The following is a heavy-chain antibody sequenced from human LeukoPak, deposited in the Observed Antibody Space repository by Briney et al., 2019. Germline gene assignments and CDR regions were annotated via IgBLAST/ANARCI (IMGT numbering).Heavy chain of an antibody. CDR2: ITGSGGST. J-gene: IGHJ4*02. V-gene: IGHV3-23*01. D-gene: IGHD6-6*01. CDR1: GFTFSSYA. CDR3: AKDRWRRSSGGFDY. Sequence: GGSLRLSCAASGFTFSSYAMSWVRQAPGKGLEWVSAITGSGGSTYYADSVKGRFTISRDDSKNTLYLQMNSLRAEDTAVYYCAKDRWRRSSGGFDYWGQGALVTVSS.